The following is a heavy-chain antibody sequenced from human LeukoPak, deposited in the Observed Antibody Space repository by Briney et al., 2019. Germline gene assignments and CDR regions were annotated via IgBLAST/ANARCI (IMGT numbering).Heavy chain of an antibody. D-gene: IGHD3-10*01. CDR2: ISRRSRHV. CDR3: VRDLLGSGSTTAYPYH. Sequence: PGGSLRLSCAASGFTFSDYSMNWVRQAPGKGLEWVSSISRRSRHVYYAGSVKGRFTISRDDARNSLYLQMNSLRAEDMAVYFCVRDLLGSGSTTAYPYHWGQGTLVTVSS. CDR1: GFTFSDYS. J-gene: IGHJ1*01. V-gene: IGHV3-21*01.